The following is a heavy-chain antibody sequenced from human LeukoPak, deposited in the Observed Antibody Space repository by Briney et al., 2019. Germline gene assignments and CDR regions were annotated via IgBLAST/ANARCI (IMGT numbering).Heavy chain of an antibody. CDR3: ARAAGAAPDAFDI. V-gene: IGHV3-53*01. CDR1: GFTVSSNY. D-gene: IGHD3-10*01. J-gene: IGHJ3*02. CDR2: IYSGGST. Sequence: PGGSLRLSCAASGFTVSSNYMSWVRQAPGKGLEWVSVIYSGGSTYYADSVKGRFTISRDNSKNTLYLQMNSLRAEDTDVYYCARAAGAAPDAFDIWGQGTMVTVSS.